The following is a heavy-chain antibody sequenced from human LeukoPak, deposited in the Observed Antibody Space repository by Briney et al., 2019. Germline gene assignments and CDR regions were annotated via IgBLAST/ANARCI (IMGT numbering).Heavy chain of an antibody. CDR1: GFTFNSYG. D-gene: IGHD6-6*01. J-gene: IGHJ6*03. CDR3: ARAHLSSSSTDYMEV. V-gene: IGHV3-30*03. Sequence: PGGSLRLSCAASGFTFNSYGMHWVRQAPGKGLEGVALISYDGSNKHYADSVKGRFTISRDNSKNTLYLQMNSLRAEDTAVYYCARAHLSSSSTDYMEVWGKGTTVTVSS. CDR2: ISYDGSNK.